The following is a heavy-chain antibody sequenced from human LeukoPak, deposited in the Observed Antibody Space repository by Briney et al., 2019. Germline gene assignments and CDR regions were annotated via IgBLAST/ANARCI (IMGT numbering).Heavy chain of an antibody. CDR1: GFTFSKYG. Sequence: GGSLRLACVASGFTFSKYGMSWVRQAPGKGLEWVSSISGSGGSTYYADSVRGRFTISRDNSKNTLYLQMNSLRAEDTAVYYCAKDRGFTIFYDYWGQGTLVTVSS. J-gene: IGHJ4*02. CDR3: AKDRGFTIFYDY. D-gene: IGHD3-3*01. CDR2: ISGSGGST. V-gene: IGHV3-23*01.